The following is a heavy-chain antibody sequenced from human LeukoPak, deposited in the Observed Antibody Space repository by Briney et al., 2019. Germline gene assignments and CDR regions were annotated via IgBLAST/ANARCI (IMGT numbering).Heavy chain of an antibody. CDR2: IKEDGSEK. V-gene: IGHV3-7*05. D-gene: IGHD2-15*01. CDR3: ARVLGYGWFDP. J-gene: IGHJ5*02. CDR1: GFTFSSYW. Sequence: GGSLRLFCAASGFTFSSYWMSWVRQAPAKGLEWVANIKEDGSEKYYVDSVRGRFTISRDNAKNSLYLQMNSLRAEDTAVYNCARVLGYGWFDPWGQGTLVTVSS.